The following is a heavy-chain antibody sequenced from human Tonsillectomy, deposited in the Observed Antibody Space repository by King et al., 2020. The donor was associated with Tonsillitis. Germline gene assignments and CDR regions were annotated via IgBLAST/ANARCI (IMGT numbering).Heavy chain of an antibody. Sequence: VQLQESGPGLVKPSETLSLTCTVSVGSISSYYWSWIRQPPGKGLEWIGYIYYSGSTNYNPSLKSRVTISVDTSKNQFSLKLSSVTAADTAVYYCARVGDHYGSGSLDFDYWGQGTLVTVSS. CDR3: ARVGDHYGSGSLDFDY. J-gene: IGHJ4*02. D-gene: IGHD3-10*01. CDR1: VGSISSYY. V-gene: IGHV4-59*08. CDR2: IYYSGST.